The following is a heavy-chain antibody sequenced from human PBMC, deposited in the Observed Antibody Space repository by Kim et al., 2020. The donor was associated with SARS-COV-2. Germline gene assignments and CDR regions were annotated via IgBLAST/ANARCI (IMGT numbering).Heavy chain of an antibody. D-gene: IGHD3-16*01. V-gene: IGHV1-3*01. Sequence: ASVKVSCKASGYTFTSYAMHWVRQAPGQRLEWMGWINAGNGNTKYSQKFQGRVTITRDTSASTAYMELSSLRSEETAVYYCAGVRHRGGGPPGAFDIWGQGTMVTVSS. CDR2: INAGNGNT. CDR3: AGVRHRGGGPPGAFDI. J-gene: IGHJ3*02. CDR1: GYTFTSYA.